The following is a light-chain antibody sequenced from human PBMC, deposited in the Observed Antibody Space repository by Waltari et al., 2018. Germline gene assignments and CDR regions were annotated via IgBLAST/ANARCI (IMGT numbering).Light chain of an antibody. CDR3: QVWHTSSSFYV. CDR2: DDS. V-gene: IGLV3-21*02. CDR1: IGGKS. Sequence: SFVLTQPPSVSVAPGQTATITCGGNIGGKSVHWYQQRPGQAPVLVVYDDSARPPGIPGRFSVSKYGNTATLSISRVEAGDEADYYCQVWHTSSSFYVFGTGTKVTVL. J-gene: IGLJ1*01.